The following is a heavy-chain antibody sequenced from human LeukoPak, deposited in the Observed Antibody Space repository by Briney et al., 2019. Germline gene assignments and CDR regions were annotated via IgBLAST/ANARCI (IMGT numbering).Heavy chain of an antibody. J-gene: IGHJ4*02. CDR2: IKQDGSEK. D-gene: IGHD3-3*01. V-gene: IGHV3-7*01. CDR3: ARVRFLGKNFDY. Sequence: GGSLRLSCAVSGFTFSGFWMSWVRQAPGKGLEWVANIKQDGSEKYYVDSVMGRFTISRDNAKNSLYLQMNSLRAEDTAVYYCARVRFLGKNFDYWGQGTLVTVSS. CDR1: GFTFSGFW.